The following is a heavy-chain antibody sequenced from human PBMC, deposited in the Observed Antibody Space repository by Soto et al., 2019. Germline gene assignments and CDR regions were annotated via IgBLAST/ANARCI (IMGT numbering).Heavy chain of an antibody. V-gene: IGHV3-21*01. D-gene: IGHD1-26*01. CDR3: TRDQGGSYDSWFDP. Sequence: EVQVVESGGGLVQPGGSLRLSCSFTFSMYSMSWVRQAPGKGLEWVASISSGGSYIKYADSVKGGFTISRDNAKNSVSLQMNRLRVDATAVYFCTRDQGGSYDSWFDPWGQGPLVTVSS. CDR1: FTFSMYS. J-gene: IGHJ5*02. CDR2: ISSGGSYI.